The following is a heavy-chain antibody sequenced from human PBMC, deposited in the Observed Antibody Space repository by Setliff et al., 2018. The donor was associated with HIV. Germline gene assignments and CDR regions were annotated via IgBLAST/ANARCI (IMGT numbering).Heavy chain of an antibody. V-gene: IGHV4-34*01. CDR3: ARAFLAYRAVDF. Sequence: SETLSLTCAVYGESFSAYSWTWIRQPPGKGLGWIGEINHSGSTTYKPSLRGRVTVSVDTSKNQFSLKLKSVTAADTAFYYCARAFLAYRAVDFWGQGTLVTVSS. CDR1: GESFSAYS. D-gene: IGHD4-4*01. J-gene: IGHJ4*02. CDR2: INHSGST.